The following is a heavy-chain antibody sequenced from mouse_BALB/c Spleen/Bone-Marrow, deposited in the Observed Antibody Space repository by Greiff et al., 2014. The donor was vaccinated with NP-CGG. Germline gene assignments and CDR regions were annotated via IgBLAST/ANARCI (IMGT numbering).Heavy chain of an antibody. J-gene: IGHJ2*01. Sequence: EVKLMESGGGLVQPGGSLILSCAASGFDFSGYWMSWARQAPGKGQEWIGEINPGSSTINYTPSLKDKFIISRNNAKKTLYLQINKVRSEDTAVYYCARLGCYGYFAYWGQGTTVTVSS. V-gene: IGHV4-2*02. CDR1: GFDFSGYW. CDR2: INPGSSTI. D-gene: IGHD1-1*01. CDR3: ARLGCYGYFAY.